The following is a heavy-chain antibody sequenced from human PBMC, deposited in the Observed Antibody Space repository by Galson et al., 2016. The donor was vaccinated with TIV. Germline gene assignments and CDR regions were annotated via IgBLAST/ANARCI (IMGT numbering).Heavy chain of an antibody. D-gene: IGHD3-22*01. J-gene: IGHJ6*03. Sequence: SLRLSCAASGFTFSSHSMNWVRQVPGKAPEWISYIGASGSTIYYAESVKGRFTISRDDAMNSVYLQMNSLRAEDTAVYSCARDDNYIDVWGKGTTVTVSS. V-gene: IGHV3-48*01. CDR2: IGASGSTI. CDR1: GFTFSSHS. CDR3: ARDDNYIDV.